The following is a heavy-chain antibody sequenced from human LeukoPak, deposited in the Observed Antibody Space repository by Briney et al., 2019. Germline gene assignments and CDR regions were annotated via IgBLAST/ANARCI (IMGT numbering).Heavy chain of an antibody. CDR2: ISSSSSYI. CDR1: GFTFSSYS. D-gene: IGHD3-22*01. CDR3: AKDPSVYHYDSRSLDY. V-gene: IGHV3-21*01. J-gene: IGHJ4*02. Sequence: GGSLRLSCAASGFTFSSYSMNWVRQAPGKGLEWVSSISSSSSYIYYADSVKGRFTISRDNAKNSLYLQMNSLRAEDTAVYYCAKDPSVYHYDSRSLDYWGLGTLVTVSS.